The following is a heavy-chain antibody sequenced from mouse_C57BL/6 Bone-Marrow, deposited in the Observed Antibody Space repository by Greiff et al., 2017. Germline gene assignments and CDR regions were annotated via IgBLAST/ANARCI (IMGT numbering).Heavy chain of an antibody. D-gene: IGHD2-5*01. J-gene: IGHJ4*01. V-gene: IGHV1-64*01. CDR1: GYTFTSYW. CDR2: IHPNSGST. CDR3: ARSSHYSNYVGAMDY. Sequence: QVQLQQPGAELVKPGASVKLSCKASGYTFTSYWMHWVKQRPGQGLEWIGMIHPNSGSTNYNEKFKSKATLTVDKSSSTAYMQLRSLTSEDSAVYYCARSSHYSNYVGAMDYWGQGTSVTVSS.